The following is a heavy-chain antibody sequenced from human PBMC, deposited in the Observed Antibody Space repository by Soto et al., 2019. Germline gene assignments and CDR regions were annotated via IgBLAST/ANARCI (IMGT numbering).Heavy chain of an antibody. D-gene: IGHD4-17*01. J-gene: IGHJ6*02. CDR1: GFTFSDYA. V-gene: IGHV3-30-3*01. Sequence: GSLRLSCAASGFTFSDYAMHWVRQAPGKGLEWVAIISFDGSNEHYADSVQGRFTISRDNSENTLYLQMNSLRADDTAVYHCARPAATVIFYSGMDVWGQGTTVTVSS. CDR3: ARPAATVIFYSGMDV. CDR2: ISFDGSNE.